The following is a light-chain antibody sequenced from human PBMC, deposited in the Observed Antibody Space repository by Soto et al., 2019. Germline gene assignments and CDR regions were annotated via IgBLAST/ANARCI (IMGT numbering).Light chain of an antibody. CDR1: QSLLFRSNNKNY. V-gene: IGKV4-1*01. Sequence: DIVMTQSPDSLAVSLGERATINCRSSQSLLFRSNNKNYLALYQLKPGQPPKLLIYWASTRESGVPDRISASGSGTDFTLTISSLQAEDVAVYYCQQFYSSPITFGQGTRLEIK. CDR3: QQFYSSPIT. CDR2: WAS. J-gene: IGKJ5*01.